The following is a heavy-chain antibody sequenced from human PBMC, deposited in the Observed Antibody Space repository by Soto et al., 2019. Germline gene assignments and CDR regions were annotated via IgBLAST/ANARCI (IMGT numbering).Heavy chain of an antibody. V-gene: IGHV4-59*08. CDR1: GGSISSYY. Sequence: PSETLSLTCTVSGGSISSYYWSWIRQPPGKGLEWIGYIYYSGSTNYNPSLKSRVTISVDTSKNQFSLKLSSVTAADTAVYYCATYSSSWGYVNWFDPWGQGTLVTVSS. D-gene: IGHD6-13*01. J-gene: IGHJ5*02. CDR3: ATYSSSWGYVNWFDP. CDR2: IYYSGST.